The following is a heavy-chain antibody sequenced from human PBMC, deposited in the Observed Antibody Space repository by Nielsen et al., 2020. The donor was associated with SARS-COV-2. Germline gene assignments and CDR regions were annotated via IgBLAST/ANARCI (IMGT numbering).Heavy chain of an antibody. V-gene: IGHV3-33*03. CDR1: GFTFSSYG. Sequence: GESLKISCAASGFTFSSYGMHWVRHTPGKGLEWVALIWYHGGRQYYSDSVKGRFTISRDNSRNMLYLQLNSLRAEDTAVYYCARAFCTSDMCFGFESLDIWGQGTAVTVSS. CDR2: IWYHGGRQ. J-gene: IGHJ3*02. CDR3: ARAFCTSDMCFGFESLDI. D-gene: IGHD2-8*02.